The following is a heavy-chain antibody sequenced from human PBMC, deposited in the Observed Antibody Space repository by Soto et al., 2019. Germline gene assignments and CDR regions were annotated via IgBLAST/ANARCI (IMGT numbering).Heavy chain of an antibody. V-gene: IGHV3-33*01. J-gene: IGHJ4*02. CDR1: GFTFSSYG. Sequence: QVQLVESGGGVVQPGRSLRLSCAASGFTFSSYGMHWVRQAPGKGLEWVAVIWYDGSNKYYADSVKGRFTISRDNSKNTLYLQMNSLRAEDTAVYYCARERGREDGYNFGYWGQGTLVTVSS. CDR2: IWYDGSNK. CDR3: ARERGREDGYNFGY. D-gene: IGHD5-12*01.